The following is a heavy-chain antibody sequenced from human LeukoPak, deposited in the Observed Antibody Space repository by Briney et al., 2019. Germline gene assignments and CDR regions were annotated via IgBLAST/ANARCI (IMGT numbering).Heavy chain of an antibody. V-gene: IGHV4-59*01. Sequence: PSETLSLTCTVSGGSISSYYWSWIRQPPGKGLEWIGYIYYSGSTNYKPSLKSRVTISVDTSKNQFSLKLSSVTAADTAVYYCARDGRSGSYYYYMDVWGKGTTVTVSS. CDR1: GGSISSYY. J-gene: IGHJ6*03. CDR2: IYYSGST. D-gene: IGHD1-26*01. CDR3: ARDGRSGSYYYYMDV.